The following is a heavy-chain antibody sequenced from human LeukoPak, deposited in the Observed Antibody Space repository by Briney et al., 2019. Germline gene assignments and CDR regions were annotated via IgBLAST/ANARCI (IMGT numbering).Heavy chain of an antibody. D-gene: IGHD2-15*01. J-gene: IGHJ6*02. V-gene: IGHV4-39*01. CDR3: ARHGRGGSCSKEDYYYGMDV. CDR1: GGSISSSSYY. CDR2: IYYSGYT. Sequence: SETLSLTCTVSGGSISSSSYYWGWIRQPPGKGLEWIGSIYYSGYTYYNPSLKSRVTISVDTSKNQFSLKLSSVTAADTAVYYCARHGRGGSCSKEDYYYGMDVWGQGTTVTVSS.